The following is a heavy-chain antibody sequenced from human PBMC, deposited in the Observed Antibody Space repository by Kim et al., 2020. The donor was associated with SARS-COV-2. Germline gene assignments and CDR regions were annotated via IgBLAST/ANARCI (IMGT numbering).Heavy chain of an antibody. J-gene: IGHJ1*01. CDR3: VGLAVGGLATNEN. Sequence: SETLSLTCAVSSGSISSDAHNWAWIRQPPGKGLEWIGSIHYSGTTSYNPSLERRVTTSIDTSKNQYSLKLTSVTAAATAVYYCVGLAVGGLATNENWGQGSLVTVSS. CDR2: IHYSGTT. D-gene: IGHD5-12*01. V-gene: IGHV4-39*01. CDR1: SGSISSDAHN.